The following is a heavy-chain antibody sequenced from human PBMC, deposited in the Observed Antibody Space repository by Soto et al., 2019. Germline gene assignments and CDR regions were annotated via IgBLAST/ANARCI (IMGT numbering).Heavy chain of an antibody. CDR2: IIPIFGTA. Sequence: GASVKVSCKASGGTFSSYAISWVRQAPGQGLEWMGGIIPIFGTANYAQKFQGRVTITADESTSTAYMELSSLRSEDTAVYYCARDLVDTAMVAYYYYGMDVWGQGTTVTV. CDR3: ARDLVDTAMVAYYYYGMDV. J-gene: IGHJ6*02. CDR1: GGTFSSYA. V-gene: IGHV1-69*13. D-gene: IGHD5-18*01.